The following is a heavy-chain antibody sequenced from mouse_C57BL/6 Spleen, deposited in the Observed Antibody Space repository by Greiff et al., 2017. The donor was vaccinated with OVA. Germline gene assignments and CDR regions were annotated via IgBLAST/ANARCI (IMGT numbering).Heavy chain of an antibody. D-gene: IGHD2-2*01. J-gene: IGHJ3*01. CDR2: IYPGDGDT. V-gene: IGHV1-82*01. Sequence: VHLVESGPELVKPGASVKISCKASGYAFSSSWMNWVKQRPGKGLEWIGRIYPGDGDTNYNGKFKGKATLTADKSSSTAYMQLSSLTSEDSAVYFCARAMVNAWFAYWGQGTLVTVSA. CDR1: GYAFSSSW. CDR3: ARAMVNAWFAY.